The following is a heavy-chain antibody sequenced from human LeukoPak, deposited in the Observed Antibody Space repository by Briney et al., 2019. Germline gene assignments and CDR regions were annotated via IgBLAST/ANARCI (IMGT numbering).Heavy chain of an antibody. J-gene: IGHJ4*02. CDR3: ARDDSSGYRCDN. D-gene: IGHD3-22*01. CDR2: ISSDGSTT. V-gene: IGHV3-74*01. Sequence: PGGSLRLSCAASGFTLRSYWMHWVRQVPGRGLVWFSRISSDGSTTNYADSVKGRFTISRDNAKNTLYLQMNSLRAEDTAVYYCARDDSSGYRCDNWGQGTLVTVSS. CDR1: GFTLRSYW.